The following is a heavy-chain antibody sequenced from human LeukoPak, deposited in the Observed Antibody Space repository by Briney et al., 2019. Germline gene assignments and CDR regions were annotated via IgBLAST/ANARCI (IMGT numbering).Heavy chain of an antibody. V-gene: IGHV3-23*01. CDR1: GFTFSSYA. D-gene: IGHD2-2*01. CDR2: ISGSGGST. Sequence: GGSLRLSCAASGFTFSSYAMSWARQAPGKGLEWVSAISGSGGSTYYADSVKGRFTISRDNSKNTLYLQMNSLRAEDTAVYYCAKEGIGYCSSTSCLRNLDYWGQGTLVTVSS. J-gene: IGHJ4*02. CDR3: AKEGIGYCSSTSCLRNLDY.